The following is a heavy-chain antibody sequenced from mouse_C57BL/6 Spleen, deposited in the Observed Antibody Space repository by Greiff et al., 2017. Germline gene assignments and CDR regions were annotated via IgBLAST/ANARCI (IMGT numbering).Heavy chain of an antibody. J-gene: IGHJ1*03. V-gene: IGHV1-52*01. CDR3: ARDYGSSHWYFDV. CDR1: GYTFTGYW. D-gene: IGHD1-1*01. CDR2: IDPSDSET. Sequence: QVQLQQPGAELVRPGSSVKLSCKASGYTFTGYWMHWVKQRPIHGLEWIGNIDPSDSETHYNQKFKDKATLTVDKSSSTAYMQLSSLTSEDSAVYYCARDYGSSHWYFDVWGTGTTVTVSS.